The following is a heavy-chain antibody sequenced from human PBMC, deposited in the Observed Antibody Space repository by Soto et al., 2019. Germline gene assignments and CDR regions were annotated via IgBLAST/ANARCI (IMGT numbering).Heavy chain of an antibody. Sequence: ASVKVSCKASGYTFTSYGISWVRQAPGQGLEWMGWISAYNGNTNYAQKLQGRVTMTTDTSTSTAYMELRSLRSDDTAVYYCARGGDIVLMVYAPHYYYYGMDVWGQGTTVTAP. D-gene: IGHD2-8*01. J-gene: IGHJ6*02. CDR3: ARGGDIVLMVYAPHYYYYGMDV. V-gene: IGHV1-18*01. CDR1: GYTFTSYG. CDR2: ISAYNGNT.